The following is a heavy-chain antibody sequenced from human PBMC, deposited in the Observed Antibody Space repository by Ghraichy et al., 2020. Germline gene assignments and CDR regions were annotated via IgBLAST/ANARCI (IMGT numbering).Heavy chain of an antibody. CDR1: NGSISSSNYY. CDR2: IHHSGST. Sequence: SETLSLTCTVSNGSISSSNYYWGWIRQPPGRGLEWIGSIHHSGSTYYSPSLKSRVTISADTSKSQFSLKLTPVTAADTAVYYCVGSFAGIRYFVLWGRGTLVTVSS. CDR3: VGSFAGIRYFVL. V-gene: IGHV4-39*01. D-gene: IGHD3-10*01. J-gene: IGHJ2*01.